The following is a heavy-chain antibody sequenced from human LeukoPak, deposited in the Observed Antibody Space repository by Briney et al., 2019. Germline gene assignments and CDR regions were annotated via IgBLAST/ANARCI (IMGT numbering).Heavy chain of an antibody. V-gene: IGHV4-34*01. J-gene: IGHJ5*02. D-gene: IGHD2-15*01. CDR2: IYHSGTT. CDR1: GGSFSGYY. Sequence: PSETLSLTCAVYGGSFSGYYWSWIRQPPGKGLEWIASIYHSGTTYYNPSLKSRVTISVDTSKNQFSLKLSSVTAADTAVYYCAREETLRYCSGGSCYEWFDPWGQGTLVTVSS. CDR3: AREETLRYCSGGSCYEWFDP.